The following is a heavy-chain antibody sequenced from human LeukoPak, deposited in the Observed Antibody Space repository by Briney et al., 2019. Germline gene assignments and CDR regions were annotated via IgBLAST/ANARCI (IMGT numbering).Heavy chain of an antibody. V-gene: IGHV4-39*01. CDR2: IYYSGST. D-gene: IGHD2-15*01. CDR1: GGSISSSSYY. J-gene: IGHJ5*02. CDR3: ASQPRSVVVAATDNWFDP. Sequence: SETLSLTCTVSGGSISSSSYYWGWIRQPPGKGLEWIGSIYYSGSTYYNPSLKSRVTISVDTSKNQFSLKLSSVTAADTAVYYCASQPRSVVVAATDNWFDPWGQGTPVTVSS.